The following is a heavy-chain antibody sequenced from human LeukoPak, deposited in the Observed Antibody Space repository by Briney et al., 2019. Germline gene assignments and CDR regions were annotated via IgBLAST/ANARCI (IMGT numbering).Heavy chain of an antibody. Sequence: SGGSLRLSCAASGFTFSSYGMHWVRQAPGKGLEWVAVIWYDGSNKYYADSVKGRFTISRDNAKNSPYLQMNSLRAEDTALYYCAMRYCSGASCSYYFDYWGQGTLVTVSS. D-gene: IGHD2-15*01. V-gene: IGHV3-33*03. CDR1: GFTFSSYG. CDR3: AMRYCSGASCSYYFDY. CDR2: IWYDGSNK. J-gene: IGHJ4*02.